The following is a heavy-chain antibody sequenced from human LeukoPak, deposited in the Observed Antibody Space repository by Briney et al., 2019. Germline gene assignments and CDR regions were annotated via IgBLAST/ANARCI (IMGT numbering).Heavy chain of an antibody. Sequence: TGGSLRLSCAASGFTFRTYDMHWVRQATGKGLEWVSAAGTVDDTYYAGSVKGRFIISRENGMNSLYLQMNNLRAGDTAIYYCARSNFKNYRAMGGMADALDIWGQGTMVTVSS. J-gene: IGHJ3*02. CDR2: AGTVDDT. CDR3: ARSNFKNYRAMGGMADALDI. D-gene: IGHD5-24*01. CDR1: GFTFRTYD. V-gene: IGHV3-13*01.